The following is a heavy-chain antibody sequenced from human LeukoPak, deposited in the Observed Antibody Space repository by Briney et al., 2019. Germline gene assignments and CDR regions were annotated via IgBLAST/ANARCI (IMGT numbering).Heavy chain of an antibody. CDR2: IYTSGST. CDR3: ARQDGRGYYYYYMDV. V-gene: IGHV4-4*07. D-gene: IGHD3-10*01. CDR1: GESISGFY. J-gene: IGHJ6*03. Sequence: SETLSLTCTVSGESISGFYWTWIRQPAGKGLEWIGRIYTSGSTNYNPSLKSRVTMSVDTSKNQFSLKLSSVTAADTAVYYCARQDGRGYYYYYMDVWGKGTTVTISS.